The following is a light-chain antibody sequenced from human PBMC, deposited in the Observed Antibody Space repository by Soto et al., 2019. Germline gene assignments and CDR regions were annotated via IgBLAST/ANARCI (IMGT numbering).Light chain of an antibody. CDR3: QQRSKMPLT. CDR2: GAS. V-gene: IGKV3D-20*02. J-gene: IGKJ1*01. Sequence: EIVLTQSPGTLSLSPGARATLSCRASQSVSIYLAWYQQKPGQAPRLLMYGASSRATGIPDRFSGSGSGTDFTLTISRLEPEDFAIYYCQQRSKMPLTFGHGTKVDI. CDR1: QSVSIY.